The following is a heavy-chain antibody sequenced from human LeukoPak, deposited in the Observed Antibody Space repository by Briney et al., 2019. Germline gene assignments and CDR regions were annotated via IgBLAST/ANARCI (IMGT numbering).Heavy chain of an antibody. CDR1: GGTFSSYA. J-gene: IGHJ6*03. D-gene: IGHD3-10*01. CDR3: ARDSLITMVGYMDV. Sequence: ASVKVSCKASGGTFSSYAISWVRQAPGQGLEWMGGIIPIFGTANYAQKFQGRVTITTDESTSTAYMELSSLRSEDTAVYHCARDSLITMVGYMDVWGKGTTVTVSS. CDR2: IIPIFGTA. V-gene: IGHV1-69*05.